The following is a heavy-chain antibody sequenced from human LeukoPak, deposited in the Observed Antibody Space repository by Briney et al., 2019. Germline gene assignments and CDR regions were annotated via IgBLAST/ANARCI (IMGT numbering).Heavy chain of an antibody. Sequence: SGTLSLTCAVSGGSISSSNWWNWVRQPPGKGLEWIGEIYHSGSTNYNPSLKSRVTTSVDKSKNQFSLKLSSVTAADTAVYYCASNPPSYDSSGYYVDYWGQGTLVTVSS. CDR2: IYHSGST. CDR3: ASNPPSYDSSGYYVDY. V-gene: IGHV4-4*02. J-gene: IGHJ4*02. D-gene: IGHD3-22*01. CDR1: GGSISSSNW.